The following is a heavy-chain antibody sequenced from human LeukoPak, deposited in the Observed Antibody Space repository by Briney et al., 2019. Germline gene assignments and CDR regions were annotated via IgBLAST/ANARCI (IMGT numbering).Heavy chain of an antibody. J-gene: IGHJ4*01. CDR1: GFTFSSYW. Sequence: GGSLRLSCAASGFTFSSYWMHWVRQAPGKGLVWVSRINSDGSSTSYADSVKGRFTISRDNAKNTLYLQMNSLRAEDTAVYYCATNRITIFGVVTDYWGQEPWSPSPQ. CDR3: ATNRITIFGVVTDY. V-gene: IGHV3-74*01. D-gene: IGHD3-3*01. CDR2: INSDGSST.